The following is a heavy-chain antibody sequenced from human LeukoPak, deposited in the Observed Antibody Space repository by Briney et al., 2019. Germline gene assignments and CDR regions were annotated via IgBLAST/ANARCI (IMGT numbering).Heavy chain of an antibody. J-gene: IGHJ6*03. CDR3: ARDPRGYSSGWYRYYYYYMDV. CDR2: ISAYNGNT. Sequence: ASVKVSCKASGYTFTSYGISWVRQAPGQGLEWMGWISAYNGNTNYAQKLQGRVTMTTDTSTSTAYMELRSLRSDDTAVYYCARDPRGYSSGWYRYYYYYMDVWGKGTTVTVSS. D-gene: IGHD6-19*01. CDR1: GYTFTSYG. V-gene: IGHV1-18*01.